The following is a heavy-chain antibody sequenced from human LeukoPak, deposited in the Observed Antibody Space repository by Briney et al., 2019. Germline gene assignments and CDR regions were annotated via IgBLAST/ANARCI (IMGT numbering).Heavy chain of an antibody. CDR1: GFTFSSYW. V-gene: IGHV3-7*04. J-gene: IGHJ4*02. D-gene: IGHD3-9*01. Sequence: GGSLRLSCAASGFTFSSYWMSWVRQAPGKGLEWVANIKQDGSEKYYVDSVKGRFTISRDHAKNSLYLQMNSLRAEDTAVYYCARGGTYYDILTGYYTAWYFDYWGQGTLVTVSS. CDR2: IKQDGSEK. CDR3: ARGGTYYDILTGYYTAWYFDY.